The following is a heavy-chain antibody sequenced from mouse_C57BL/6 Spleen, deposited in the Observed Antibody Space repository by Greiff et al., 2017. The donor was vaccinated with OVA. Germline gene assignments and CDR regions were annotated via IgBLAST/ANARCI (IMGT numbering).Heavy chain of an antibody. CDR2: IFPGSGST. J-gene: IGHJ3*01. V-gene: IGHV1-9*01. CDR3: ARMGGFAY. Sequence: VQLQQSGAELMKPGASVKLSCKATGYTFTGYWIEWVKQRPGHGLEWIGEIFPGSGSTNYNEKLKGKATFTADTSSNTAYMQLSSLTTEDSAIYYCARMGGFAYWGQGTLVTVSA. CDR1: GYTFTGYW.